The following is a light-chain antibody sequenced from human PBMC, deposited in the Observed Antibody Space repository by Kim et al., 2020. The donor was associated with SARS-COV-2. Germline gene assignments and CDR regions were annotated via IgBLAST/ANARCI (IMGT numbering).Light chain of an antibody. Sequence: GQRVTISGSGSTSDIGSNYVYWYQQLPGTAPKLLIYRNNQRPSGVPDRFSVSKSGTSASLAISGLRSDDEADYYCATWDDSLNGPVFGGGTKLTVL. CDR1: TSDIGSNY. V-gene: IGLV1-47*01. CDR3: ATWDDSLNGPV. CDR2: RNN. J-gene: IGLJ3*02.